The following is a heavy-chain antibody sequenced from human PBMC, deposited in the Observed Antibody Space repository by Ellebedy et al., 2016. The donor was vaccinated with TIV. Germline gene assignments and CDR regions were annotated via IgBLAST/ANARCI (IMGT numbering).Heavy chain of an antibody. V-gene: IGHV3-33*08. CDR2: IWYDGSNK. CDR1: GFTFSSYA. D-gene: IGHD3-3*01. CDR3: ARGTIFGRGMDV. Sequence: GESLKISCAASGFTFSSYAISWVRQAPGKGLEWVAVIWYDGSNKYYADSVKGRFTISRDNSKNTLYLQMNSLRAEDTAVYYCARGTIFGRGMDVWGQGTTVTVSS. J-gene: IGHJ6*02.